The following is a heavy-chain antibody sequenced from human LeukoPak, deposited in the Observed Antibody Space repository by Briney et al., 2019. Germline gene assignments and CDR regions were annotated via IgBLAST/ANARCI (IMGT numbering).Heavy chain of an antibody. CDR3: ARDWSIVGATAEYFQH. V-gene: IGHV3-30-3*01. Sequence: HPGRSLRLSCAASGFTFSSYAMHWVRQAPGKGLEWVAVISYDGSNKYYADSVKGRFTISRDNSKNTLYLQMNSLRAEDTAVYYCARDWSIVGATAEYFQHWGQGTLVTVSS. CDR1: GFTFSSYA. CDR2: ISYDGSNK. J-gene: IGHJ1*01. D-gene: IGHD1-26*01.